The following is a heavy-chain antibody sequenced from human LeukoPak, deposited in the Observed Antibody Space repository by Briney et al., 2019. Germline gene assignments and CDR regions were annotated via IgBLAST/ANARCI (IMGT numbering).Heavy chain of an antibody. V-gene: IGHV4-34*01. CDR2: VNHSGST. CDR1: GGSFSGYT. Sequence: SETLSLTCAVYGGSFSGYTWSWIRQPPGKGLEWIGEVNHSGSTNYNPSLKSRVTISVDTSKNQFSLKLSSVTAADTAVYYCAAYYDSSGLDYWGQGTLVTVSS. J-gene: IGHJ4*02. D-gene: IGHD3-22*01. CDR3: AAYYDSSGLDY.